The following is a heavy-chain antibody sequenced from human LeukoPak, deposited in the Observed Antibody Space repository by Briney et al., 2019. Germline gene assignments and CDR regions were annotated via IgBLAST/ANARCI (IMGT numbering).Heavy chain of an antibody. CDR2: INPNDGDT. D-gene: IGHD2-2*01. J-gene: IGHJ4*02. CDR1: GYTFTDCY. CDR3: ARANFLYCSSTTCLFDY. Sequence: ASVKVSCKASGYTFTDCYMHWVRQAPGQGFEWMGWINPNDGDTNYAQKFQGRVTMTRDTSISTAHMEVSRLRSDDTAVYYCARANFLYCSSTTCLFDYWGQGTLVTVSS. V-gene: IGHV1-2*02.